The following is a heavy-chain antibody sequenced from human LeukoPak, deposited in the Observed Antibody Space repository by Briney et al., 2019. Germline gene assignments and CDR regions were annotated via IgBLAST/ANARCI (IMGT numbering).Heavy chain of an antibody. Sequence: SETLSLTCAVYGGSFSGYYWSWIRQPPGKGLEWIGEINHSGSTNYNPSLKSRVTISVDTSKNQFSLKLSSVTAADTAVYYCARAWYFDLWGRGTLVSVSS. CDR3: ARAWYFDL. CDR1: GGSFSGYY. V-gene: IGHV4-34*01. CDR2: INHSGST. J-gene: IGHJ2*01.